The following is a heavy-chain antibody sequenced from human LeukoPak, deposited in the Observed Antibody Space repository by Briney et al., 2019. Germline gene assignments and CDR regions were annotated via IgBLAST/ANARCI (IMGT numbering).Heavy chain of an antibody. CDR3: ARDRHIAAAVYYYYMDV. CDR1: GYIFTSYY. CDR2: INPSGGST. D-gene: IGHD6-13*01. Sequence: ASVKVSCKASGYIFTSYYMHWVRQAPGQGLEWMGMINPSGGSTTYAQKFQGRVTLTRDTSTSTVYMELSSLRSEDTAVYYCARDRHIAAAVYYYYMDVWGKGTPVTVSS. J-gene: IGHJ6*03. V-gene: IGHV1-46*01.